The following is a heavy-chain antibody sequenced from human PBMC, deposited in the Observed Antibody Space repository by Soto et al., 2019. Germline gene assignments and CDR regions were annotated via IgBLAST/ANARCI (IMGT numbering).Heavy chain of an antibody. CDR3: AREKVGTRFFDN. CDR1: GFSISSVFY. J-gene: IGHJ4*02. V-gene: IGHV4-38-2*02. Sequence: SETLSLTCNVTGFSISSVFYWSWVRQTPGKGLEGIGSIYRPGNSYRNPSLEGRLIVSMDLSNNQFFLKLASVTAADTAIYYCAREKVGTRFFDNWGQGTQVTVSS. CDR2: IYRPGNS. D-gene: IGHD1-1*01.